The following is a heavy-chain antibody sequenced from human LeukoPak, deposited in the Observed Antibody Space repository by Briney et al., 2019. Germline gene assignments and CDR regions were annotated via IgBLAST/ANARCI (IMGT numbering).Heavy chain of an antibody. CDR2: ISSSSSYI. CDR3: ARDLTIKSPPYYFDY. Sequence: GGSLRLSCAASGFTFSSYSMTWVRQAPGKGLEWVSSISSSSSYIYYADSVKGRFTISRDNAKNSLYLQMNSLRAEDTAVYYCARDLTIKSPPYYFDYWGQGTLVTVSS. V-gene: IGHV3-21*01. CDR1: GFTFSSYS. J-gene: IGHJ4*02. D-gene: IGHD1-14*01.